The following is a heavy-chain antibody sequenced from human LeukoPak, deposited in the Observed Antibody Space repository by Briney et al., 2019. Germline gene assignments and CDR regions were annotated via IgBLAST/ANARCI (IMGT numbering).Heavy chain of an antibody. J-gene: IGHJ4*02. CDR3: AKGRREQPFDY. CDR1: GFTFTTYW. D-gene: IGHD1-26*01. V-gene: IGHV3-74*01. CDR2: INGDGSNS. Sequence: GGSLRLSCVASGFTFTTYWMHWVRQAPGKGLVWVSRINGDGSNSNYADSVKGRFTISRDNARNTLYLQMNSLRAEDTAVYYCAKGRREQPFDYWGQGTLVTVSS.